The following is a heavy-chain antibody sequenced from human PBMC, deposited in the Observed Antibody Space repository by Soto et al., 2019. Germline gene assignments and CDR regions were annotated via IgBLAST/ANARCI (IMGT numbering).Heavy chain of an antibody. D-gene: IGHD6-13*01. J-gene: IGHJ6*02. Sequence: ASVKVSCKASGYTFTSYAMHWVRQAPGQRLEWMGWINAGNGNTKYSQKFQGRVTITRDTSASTAYMELSSLRSEDTAVYYCAADRTRIAAAGSNYYYGMDVWGQGTTVTVS. CDR2: INAGNGNT. V-gene: IGHV1-3*01. CDR1: GYTFTSYA. CDR3: AADRTRIAAAGSNYYYGMDV.